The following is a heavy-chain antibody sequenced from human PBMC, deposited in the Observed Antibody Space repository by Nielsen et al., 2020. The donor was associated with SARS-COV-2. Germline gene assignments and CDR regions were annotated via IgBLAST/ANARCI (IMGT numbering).Heavy chain of an antibody. V-gene: IGHV3-9*01. CDR3: AKDRPYAYGMDV. CDR2: LICNSGSI. J-gene: IGHJ6*02. CDR1: GFTFPDYT. D-gene: IGHD3-16*01. Sequence: LMLPRAASGFTFPDYTMHWVRQAPVKGLECVSGLICNSGSIGYADSVKGRFTISRDNAKNSLYLQMNSLRAEDTALYYCAKDRPYAYGMDVWVQGTTVTVSS.